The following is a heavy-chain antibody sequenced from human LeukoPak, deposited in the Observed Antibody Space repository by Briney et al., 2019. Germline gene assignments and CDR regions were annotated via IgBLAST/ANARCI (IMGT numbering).Heavy chain of an antibody. CDR2: INDDAGTK. J-gene: IGHJ1*01. CDR1: GCISSSYC. Sequence: GGSLRSSCAAAGCISSSYCMKWLRQAPGNGLEWVAIINDDAGTKYYAASVKGRFTISSDNAKNSLHLQMSSLRAEDTALYYSARVFANSNRRYETPKYWGQGALVTVSS. CDR3: ARVFANSNRRYETPKY. D-gene: IGHD2/OR15-2a*01. V-gene: IGHV3-7*01.